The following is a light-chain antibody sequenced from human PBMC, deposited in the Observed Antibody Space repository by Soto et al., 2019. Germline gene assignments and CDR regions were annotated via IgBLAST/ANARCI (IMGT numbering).Light chain of an antibody. CDR3: QQRSERPLT. CDR1: QSVSTY. Sequence: EIVLTQSPATLSLSPGERATLSCRASQSVSTYLAWYQHKPGQAPSLLIYDASNRATGVPARFSGSGSGTDFTLTIIALEPEDFALYYCQQRSERPLTFGGGTKVEIK. CDR2: DAS. J-gene: IGKJ4*01. V-gene: IGKV3-11*01.